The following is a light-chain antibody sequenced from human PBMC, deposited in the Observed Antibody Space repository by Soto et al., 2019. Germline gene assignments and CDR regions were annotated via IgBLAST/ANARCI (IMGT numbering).Light chain of an antibody. CDR3: QRYDNSPP. CDR2: SSV. J-gene: IGKJ5*01. Sequence: ELVLTQSPGSLSLSPGERATLSCKTSQRSGSNFVAWYQQKPGQAPRLLIYSSVNRATGIPDRSSGSASGRDFTVTINRLETEGFAGYDCQRYDNSPPFGRGTRLVI. V-gene: IGKV3-20*01. CDR1: QRSGSNF.